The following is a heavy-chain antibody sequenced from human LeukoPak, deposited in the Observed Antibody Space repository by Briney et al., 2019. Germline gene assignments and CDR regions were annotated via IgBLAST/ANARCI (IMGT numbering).Heavy chain of an antibody. V-gene: IGHV1-69*05. J-gene: IGHJ4*02. CDR3: ARDREGSGSYYLIY. CDR1: GGTFSSYA. CDR2: IIPIFGTA. D-gene: IGHD3-10*01. Sequence: GASVKVSCKASGGTFSSYAISWVRQAPGQGLEWMGGIIPIFGTANYAQKFQGRVTITTDESTSTAYMELSSLRSEDTAVFYCARDREGSGSYYLIYWGQGTLVTVSS.